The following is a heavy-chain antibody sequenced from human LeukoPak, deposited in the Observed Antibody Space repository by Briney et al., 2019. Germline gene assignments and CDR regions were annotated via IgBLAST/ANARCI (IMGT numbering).Heavy chain of an antibody. CDR2: INHSGST. D-gene: IGHD3-10*01. J-gene: IGHJ3*02. V-gene: IGHV4-34*01. CDR3: ARELKNYYGSGSYWPGAFDI. Sequence: SETLSLTCAVYGGSFSGYYWSWIRQPPGKGLEWIGEINHSGSTNYNPSLKSRVTISVDTSKNQFSLKLSSVTAADTAVYYCARELKNYYGSGSYWPGAFDIWGQGTMVTVSS. CDR1: GGSFSGYY.